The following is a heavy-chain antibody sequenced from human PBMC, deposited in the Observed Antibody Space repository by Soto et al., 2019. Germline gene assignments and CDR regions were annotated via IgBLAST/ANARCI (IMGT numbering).Heavy chain of an antibody. CDR2: INAGNGNT. CDR1: GYTFTSYA. Sequence: ASVKVSCKASGYTFTSYAMHWVRQAPGQRLEWMGWINAGNGNTKYSQKFQGRVTITRDTSASTAYMELSSLRSEDTAVYYCARDPGIAVAGTPLDYYGMDVWGQGTTVIVSS. D-gene: IGHD6-19*01. V-gene: IGHV1-3*01. J-gene: IGHJ6*02. CDR3: ARDPGIAVAGTPLDYYGMDV.